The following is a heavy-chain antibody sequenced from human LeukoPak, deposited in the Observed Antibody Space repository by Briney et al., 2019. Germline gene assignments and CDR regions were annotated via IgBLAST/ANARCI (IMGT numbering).Heavy chain of an antibody. Sequence: GGALRLSCAASGFTFSSYGVHWVRQAPGKGLEWVAVIWNDGSNKYYADSVKGRFTISRDNSKNTLYLQMNSLRAEDTAVYYCARGTGLYDAFDIWGQGTMVTVSS. V-gene: IGHV3-33*01. CDR2: IWNDGSNK. CDR3: ARGTGLYDAFDI. D-gene: IGHD3-16*02. J-gene: IGHJ3*02. CDR1: GFTFSSYG.